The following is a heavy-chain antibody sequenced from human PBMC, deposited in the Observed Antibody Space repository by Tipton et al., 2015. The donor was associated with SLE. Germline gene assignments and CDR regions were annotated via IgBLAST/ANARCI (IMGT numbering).Heavy chain of an antibody. D-gene: IGHD3-10*01. CDR2: ISSSSSYI. Sequence: QLVQSGGGLVKPGGSLRLSCAASGFTFSSYSMNWVRQAPGKGLEWVSSISSSSSYIYYADSVKGRFTISRDNAKNSLYLQMNSLRAEDTAVYYCARDGYYYGSGSDPYFDYWGQGTLVTVSS. CDR1: GFTFSSYS. J-gene: IGHJ4*02. CDR3: ARDGYYYGSGSDPYFDY. V-gene: IGHV3-21*01.